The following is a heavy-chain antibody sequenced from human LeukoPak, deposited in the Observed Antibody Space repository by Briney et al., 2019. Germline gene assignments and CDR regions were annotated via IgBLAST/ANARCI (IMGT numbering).Heavy chain of an antibody. CDR1: GYTFTSYA. CDR2: INTNTGNP. D-gene: IGHD2-15*01. Sequence: ASVKVSCKASGYTFTSYAMNWVRQAPGQGLEWVGWINTNTGNPTYAQGFTGRFVFSLDTSVSTAYLQISSLKAEDTAVYYCARGLSCSGGSCYPDDAFDIWGQGTMVTVSS. CDR3: ARGLSCSGGSCYPDDAFDI. V-gene: IGHV7-4-1*02. J-gene: IGHJ3*02.